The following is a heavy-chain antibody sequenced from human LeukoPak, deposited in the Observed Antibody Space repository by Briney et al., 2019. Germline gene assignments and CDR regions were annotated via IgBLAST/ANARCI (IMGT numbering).Heavy chain of an antibody. CDR1: GYTFTGYY. D-gene: IGHD3-16*02. J-gene: IGHJ4*02. CDR3: ARDEILGELSLFDY. CDR2: INPNSGGT. V-gene: IGHV1-2*02. Sequence: ASVRVSCKASGYTFTGYYMHWVRQAPGQGLEWMGWINPNSGGTNYAQKFQGRVTMTRDTSISTAYMELSRLRSEDTAVYYCARDEILGELSLFDYWGQGTLVTVSS.